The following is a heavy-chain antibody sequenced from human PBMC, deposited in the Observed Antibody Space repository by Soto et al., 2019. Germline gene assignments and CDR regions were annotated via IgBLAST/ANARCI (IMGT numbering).Heavy chain of an antibody. D-gene: IGHD3-10*01. CDR2: IHHSGST. J-gene: IGHJ1*01. V-gene: IGHV4-31*03. Sequence: QVQRQESGPGLVKASQTLSLTCNVSGGSISSGGYYWTWIRQHPGKGLEWIGNIHHSGSTFYNPSLKRRVSISVDTSKNQFSLKLSSVTAADTAVYFCVRGVLSWGQGTLVTVSS. CDR3: VRGVLS. CDR1: GGSISSGGYY.